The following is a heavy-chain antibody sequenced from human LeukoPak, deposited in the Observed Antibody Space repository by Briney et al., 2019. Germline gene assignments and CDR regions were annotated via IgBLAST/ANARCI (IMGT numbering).Heavy chain of an antibody. CDR2: IYTSEST. Sequence: SETLSLTCTVSGGSISSYYWSWIRQPAGKGLEWIGRIYTSESTNYNPSLKSRVTMSVDTSKNQFSLKLSSVTAADTAVYYCAREGPNLYSSSWAPIPHYYYYGMDVWGQGTTVTVSS. CDR3: AREGPNLYSSSWAPIPHYYYYGMDV. D-gene: IGHD6-13*01. V-gene: IGHV4-4*07. CDR1: GGSISSYY. J-gene: IGHJ6*02.